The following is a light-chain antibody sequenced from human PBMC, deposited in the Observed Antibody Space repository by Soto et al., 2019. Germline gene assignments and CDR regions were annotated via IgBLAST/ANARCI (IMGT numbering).Light chain of an antibody. CDR1: SSNIGNYA. J-gene: IGLJ2*01. CDR2: YDD. CDR3: AAWDDSLNGVV. Sequence: QSVLTQPPSVSEAPRQRVTISCSGSSSNIGNYAVNWYQQLPRKAPRLLIYYDDLLPSGVSDRFSGSKSGTSASLAISGLQYEDEADDYCAAWDDSLNGVVFGGGTKLTVL. V-gene: IGLV1-36*01.